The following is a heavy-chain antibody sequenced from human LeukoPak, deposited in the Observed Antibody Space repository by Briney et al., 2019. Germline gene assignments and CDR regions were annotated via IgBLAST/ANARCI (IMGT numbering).Heavy chain of an antibody. Sequence: GGSLRLSCAASGFTFSSYAMHWVRQAPGKGLEWVAVISYEGSNKYYADSVKGRFTISRDNSKNTLYLKMNSLRDEDTAVYYCARDSVITFGGVIAPNDAFDIWGQGTMVTVSS. CDR2: ISYEGSNK. CDR3: ARDSVITFGGVIAPNDAFDI. J-gene: IGHJ3*02. D-gene: IGHD3-16*02. V-gene: IGHV3-30-3*01. CDR1: GFTFSSYA.